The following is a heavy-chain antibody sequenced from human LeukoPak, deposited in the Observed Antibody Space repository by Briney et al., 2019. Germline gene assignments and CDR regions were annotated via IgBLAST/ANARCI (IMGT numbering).Heavy chain of an antibody. CDR2: TNIGGTNT. CDR3: ATDGAGFDT. CDR1: GFTFNDYY. V-gene: IGHV3-11*01. Sequence: GGSLRLSCAASGFTFNDYYMSWIRQAPGKGLEWLSYTNIGGTNTHYADSVKGRFTISRDNAKKSLYLEMNNLRAEDTAVYYCATDGAGFDTWGQGVLVTVSS. J-gene: IGHJ5*02.